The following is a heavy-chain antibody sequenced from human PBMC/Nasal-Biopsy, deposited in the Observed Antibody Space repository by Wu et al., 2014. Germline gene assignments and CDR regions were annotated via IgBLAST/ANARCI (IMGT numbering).Heavy chain of an antibody. CDR2: IHYSGST. CDR1: GGSVNSTNYY. J-gene: IGHJ4*02. CDR3: ARHVGFPLVPAVYYFDS. V-gene: IGHV4-39*01. Sequence: TLSLTCTVSGGSVNSTNYYWAWIRQPPGKGLEWIATIHYSGSTYYNPSLKSRLTIAVDTSKNQFSLNLNSVTAADTAVYYCARHVGFPLVPAVYYFDSWGQGSLVTVSS. D-gene: IGHD3-9*01.